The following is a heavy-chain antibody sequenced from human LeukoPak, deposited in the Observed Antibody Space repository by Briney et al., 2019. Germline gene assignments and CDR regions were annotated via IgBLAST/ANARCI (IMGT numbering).Heavy chain of an antibody. CDR2: IYYSGNT. CDR1: GGSFSNYY. V-gene: IGHV4-34*01. Sequence: SETLSLTCAVYGGSFSNYYWSWLRQPPGKGLEWIANIYYSGNTYYNPSLKSRVTISLDTSKNQFSLKLSSVTAADTALYYCASVRRGFGESSKYYAYYYMGVWGKGTTVTISS. D-gene: IGHD3-10*01. J-gene: IGHJ6*03. CDR3: ASVRRGFGESSKYYAYYYMGV.